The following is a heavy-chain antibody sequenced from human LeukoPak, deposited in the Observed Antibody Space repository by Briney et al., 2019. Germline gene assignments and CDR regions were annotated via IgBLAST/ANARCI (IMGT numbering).Heavy chain of an antibody. Sequence: GGSLRLSCAASGFSFSTYWMSWVRQAPGKGLEWVANIKQDGSEKYYVDSVKGRFTISRDNAKNSLYLQMNSLRAEDTAVYYCARRIMVRGVIGAFDIWGQGTMVTVSS. CDR2: IKQDGSEK. CDR3: ARRIMVRGVIGAFDI. D-gene: IGHD3-10*01. J-gene: IGHJ3*02. CDR1: GFSFSTYW. V-gene: IGHV3-7*01.